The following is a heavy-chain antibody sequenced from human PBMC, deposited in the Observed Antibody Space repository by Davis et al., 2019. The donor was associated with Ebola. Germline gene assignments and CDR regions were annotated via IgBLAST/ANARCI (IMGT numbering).Heavy chain of an antibody. CDR1: GGTFSSYA. V-gene: IGHV1-18*01. J-gene: IGHJ4*02. Sequence: ASVKVSCKASGGTFSSYAISWVRQAPGQGLEWMGWISAYNGNTNYAQKLQGRVTMTRNTSISTAYMELSSLRSEDTAVYYCARARDSSSWYPDYWGQGTLVTVSS. CDR3: ARARDSSSWYPDY. CDR2: ISAYNGNT. D-gene: IGHD6-13*01.